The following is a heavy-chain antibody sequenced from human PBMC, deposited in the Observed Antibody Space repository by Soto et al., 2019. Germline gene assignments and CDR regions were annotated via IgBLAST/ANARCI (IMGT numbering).Heavy chain of an antibody. CDR3: ARDSFYCTNGVCFRDAFDI. Sequence: GGSLRLSCAASGFTLSSYSMNWVRQAPGKGLEWVSSISSSSSYIYYADSVKGRFTISRDNAKNSLYLQMNSLRAEDTAVYYCARDSFYCTNGVCFRDAFDIWGQGTMVTVSS. CDR1: GFTLSSYS. V-gene: IGHV3-21*01. J-gene: IGHJ3*02. D-gene: IGHD2-8*01. CDR2: ISSSSSYI.